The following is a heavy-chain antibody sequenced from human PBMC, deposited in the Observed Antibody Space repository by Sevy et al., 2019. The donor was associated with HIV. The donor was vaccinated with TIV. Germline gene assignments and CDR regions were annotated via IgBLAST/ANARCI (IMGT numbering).Heavy chain of an antibody. D-gene: IGHD3-22*01. CDR1: GYTFTSYA. J-gene: IGHJ4*02. CDR2: ISTSIDYT. CDR3: ASVSDGSGHNYLDYFDS. V-gene: IGHV1-18*01. Sequence: ASVKVSCKASGYTFTSYAIGWVRQAPGQGLEWMGWISTSIDYTKLERNLQGRVTMTTDTSAPTAYMELRGLRSDDTAVSYCASVSDGSGHNYLDYFDSWGQGTLVTVSS.